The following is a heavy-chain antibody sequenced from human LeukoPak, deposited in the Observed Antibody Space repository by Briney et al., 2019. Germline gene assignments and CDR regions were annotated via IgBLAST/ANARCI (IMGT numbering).Heavy chain of an antibody. CDR3: ERMSSTSWYVNQ. D-gene: IGHD2-2*01. Sequence: PSETLSLTCAVSGYSISSGYYWGWIRQPPGKGLEWIGTFHNTGAFYYNPSLKSRVTISADMSKNQFSLTLGSVTAADTAMYYCERMSSTSWYVNQWGPGTLVTVSS. CDR2: FHNTGAF. J-gene: IGHJ4*02. V-gene: IGHV4-38-2*01. CDR1: GYSISSGYY.